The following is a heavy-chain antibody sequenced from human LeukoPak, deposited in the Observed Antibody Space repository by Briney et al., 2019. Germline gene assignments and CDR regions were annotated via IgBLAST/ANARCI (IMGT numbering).Heavy chain of an antibody. Sequence: PSETLSLTCAVYGGSFSGYYWSWIRQPPGKGLEWIGEINHSGSTNYNPSLKSRVTISVDTSKNQFSLKLSSVTAADTAVYYCARDATLGSGSYAFDYWGQGTLVTVSS. CDR2: INHSGST. D-gene: IGHD3-10*01. CDR3: ARDATLGSGSYAFDY. V-gene: IGHV4-34*01. CDR1: GGSFSGYY. J-gene: IGHJ4*02.